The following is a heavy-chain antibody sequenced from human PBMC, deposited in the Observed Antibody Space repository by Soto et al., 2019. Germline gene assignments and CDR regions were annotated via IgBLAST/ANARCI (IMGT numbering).Heavy chain of an antibody. CDR3: AKGQKYRSSGVRYYYYMDV. Sequence: EVQLLESGGGLVQPGGSLRLSCAASGFTFSSYAMSWVRQAPGKGLEWVSAISGSGGSTYYADSVKGRFTISRDNSKNTLYLQMNSLRAEDTAVYYGAKGQKYRSSGVRYYYYMDVWGKGTTVTVSS. D-gene: IGHD6-6*01. V-gene: IGHV3-23*01. J-gene: IGHJ6*03. CDR2: ISGSGGST. CDR1: GFTFSSYA.